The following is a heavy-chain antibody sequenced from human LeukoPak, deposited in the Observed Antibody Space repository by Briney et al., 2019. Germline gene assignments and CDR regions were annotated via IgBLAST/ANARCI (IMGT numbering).Heavy chain of an antibody. CDR3: ARWGIAAANYDY. D-gene: IGHD6-13*01. J-gene: IGHJ4*02. CDR2: FNPNSGGT. Sequence: ASVKVSCKASGYTFTGYYMHWVRQAPGQGLEWMGRFNPNSGGTNYAQKFQGRVTMTRDTSISTAYMELSRLRSDDTAVYYCARWGIAAANYDYWGQGTLVTVSS. V-gene: IGHV1-2*06. CDR1: GYTFTGYY.